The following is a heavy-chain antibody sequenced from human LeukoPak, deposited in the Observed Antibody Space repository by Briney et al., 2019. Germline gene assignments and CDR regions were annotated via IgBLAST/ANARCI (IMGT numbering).Heavy chain of an antibody. D-gene: IGHD5-18*01. Sequence: PSETLSFTCTVSGGSITSFYWGWLRQPPGKGLEWIGYIYYSGSTNYNPSLKSRVTISADTSKNQFSLKLSSVASADTAVYYCASRNPLGYNYGYNRADSSDYWGQGTLVTVSS. CDR1: GGSITSFY. J-gene: IGHJ4*02. CDR3: ASRNPLGYNYGYNRADSSDY. V-gene: IGHV4-59*08. CDR2: IYYSGST.